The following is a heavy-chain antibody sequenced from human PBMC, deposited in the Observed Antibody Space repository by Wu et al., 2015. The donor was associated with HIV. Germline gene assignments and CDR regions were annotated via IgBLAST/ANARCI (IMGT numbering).Heavy chain of an antibody. CDR3: ARGYLVGASGYYFDY. V-gene: IGHV1-8*01. D-gene: IGHD1-26*01. CDR2: MNPNSGNT. CDR1: GYTFTNYD. J-gene: IGHJ4*02. Sequence: QVQLVQSGAEVKKPGASVKVSCKASGYTFTNYDINWVRQATGQGLEWMGWMNPNSGNTGYAQKFQGRVTMTGSTSISTAYLELSSLTSEDTAVYYCARGYLVGASGYYFDYWGQGTLVTVSS.